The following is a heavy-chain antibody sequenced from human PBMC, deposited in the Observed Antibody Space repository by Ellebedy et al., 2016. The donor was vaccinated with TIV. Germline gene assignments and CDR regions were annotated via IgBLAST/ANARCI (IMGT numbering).Heavy chain of an antibody. J-gene: IGHJ6*02. D-gene: IGHD3-9*01. CDR2: INSDGSST. Sequence: GESLKISCVASGFKFNTHSMNWVRQAPGKGLVWVSRINSDGSSTSYADSVKGRFTISRDNAKNTLYLQMNSLRAEDTAVYYCARDKEGPYYDILTGYLQTHYYYGMDVWGQGTTVTVSS. V-gene: IGHV3-74*01. CDR1: GFKFNTHS. CDR3: ARDKEGPYYDILTGYLQTHYYYGMDV.